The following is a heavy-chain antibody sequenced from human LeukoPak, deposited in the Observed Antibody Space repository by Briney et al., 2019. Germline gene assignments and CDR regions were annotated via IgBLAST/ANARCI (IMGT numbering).Heavy chain of an antibody. J-gene: IGHJ4*02. CDR2: ISGSGDTT. CDR3: ARGRLTRYYFDY. Sequence: PGGSLRVSCAASGFTFSTYAINWVRQAPGNGLEWVSGISGSGDTTYHADSVKGRFTISRDNSKNILYLQMNSLRAEDTALYYCARGRLTRYYFDYWGQGTLVTVSS. D-gene: IGHD3-9*01. CDR1: GFTFSTYA. V-gene: IGHV3-23*01.